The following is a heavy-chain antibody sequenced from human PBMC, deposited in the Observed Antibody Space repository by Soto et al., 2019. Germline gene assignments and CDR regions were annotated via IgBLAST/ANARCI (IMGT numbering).Heavy chain of an antibody. D-gene: IGHD1-26*01. Sequence: QVQLVQSGAEVKKPGASVKVSCKASGYTFTRYGLSWGRQAPGQGREWMVRISAYNYNTNYAQKLQGRVTMTTDTTTRTAYMELGSLRSDDTAVYYCARVVGALGHWFDNWGQGTLVTVSS. CDR1: GYTFTRYG. CDR2: ISAYNYNT. V-gene: IGHV1-18*01. J-gene: IGHJ5*02. CDR3: ARVVGALGHWFDN.